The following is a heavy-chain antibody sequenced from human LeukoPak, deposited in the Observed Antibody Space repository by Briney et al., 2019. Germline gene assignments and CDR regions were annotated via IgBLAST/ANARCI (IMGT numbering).Heavy chain of an antibody. V-gene: IGHV3-30*04. CDR2: ISYDGSNK. J-gene: IGHJ6*03. CDR3: ARPHRPHDSSGYYPRGYYYYYMDV. CDR1: GFTFSSYA. D-gene: IGHD3-22*01. Sequence: PGRSLRLSCAASGFTFSSYAMHWVRQAPGMGLEWVAVISYDGSNKYYADSVKGRFTISRDNSKNTLYLQMNSLRAEDTAVYYCARPHRPHDSSGYYPRGYYYYYMDVWGKGTTVTVSS.